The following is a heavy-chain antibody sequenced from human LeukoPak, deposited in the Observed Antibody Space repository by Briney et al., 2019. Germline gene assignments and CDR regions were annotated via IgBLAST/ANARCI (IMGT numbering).Heavy chain of an antibody. J-gene: IGHJ6*02. V-gene: IGHV5-51*01. CDR2: IYPGDSDT. Sequence: GESLKISCKGSGXSFTSYWIGWVRQMPGKGLEWMGIIYPGDSDTRYSPSFQGQVTISADKSISTAYLQWSSLKASDTAMYYCARGETAYYDILTGYTPVANGMDVWGQGTTVTVSS. CDR3: ARGETAYYDILTGYTPVANGMDV. D-gene: IGHD3-9*01. CDR1: GXSFTSYW.